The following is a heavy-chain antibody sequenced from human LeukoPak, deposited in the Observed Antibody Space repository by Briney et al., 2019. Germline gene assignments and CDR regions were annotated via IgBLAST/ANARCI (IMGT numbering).Heavy chain of an antibody. Sequence: GGSLRLSCAASGFTFSSYAMHWVRQAPGKGLEWVAVISYGGSNKYYADSVKGRFIISRDKAKNSLYLQMNSLRAEDTAVYYCARDPWIDSVVEVVARSMDVWGQGTTVTVSS. CDR1: GFTFSSYA. D-gene: IGHD2-15*01. CDR2: ISYGGSNK. CDR3: ARDPWIDSVVEVVARSMDV. J-gene: IGHJ6*02. V-gene: IGHV3-30-3*01.